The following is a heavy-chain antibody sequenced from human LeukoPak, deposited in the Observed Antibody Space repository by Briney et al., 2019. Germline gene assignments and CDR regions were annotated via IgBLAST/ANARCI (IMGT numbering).Heavy chain of an antibody. CDR2: TRRHPLGGAI. V-gene: IGHV3-49*04. CDR3: TRVGLQYLHY. D-gene: IGHD2-2*01. Sequence: GGSLRLSCTGSGFNFRDYSFSGVRQAPGKGLEWLGVTRRHPLGGAIDYGASVKSRLTMSRDDSKGVAYLHMDSLKSEDTAVYYCTRVGLQYLHYWGQGILVSVSS. J-gene: IGHJ4*02. CDR1: GFNFRDYS.